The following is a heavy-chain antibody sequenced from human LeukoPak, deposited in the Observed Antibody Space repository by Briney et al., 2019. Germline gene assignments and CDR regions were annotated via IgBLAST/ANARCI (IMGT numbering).Heavy chain of an antibody. J-gene: IGHJ3*02. CDR3: ARGDSSGYPDAFDI. CDR1: GFTFSSYG. V-gene: IGHV3-33*01. Sequence: GGSLRLSCAASGFTFSSYGMHWVRQAPGKGLEWVAVIWYDGSKKYYADSVKGRFTISRDNSKNTLYLQMNSLRAEHSAVYYCARGDSSGYPDAFDIWGQGTMVTVSS. CDR2: IWYDGSKK. D-gene: IGHD3-22*01.